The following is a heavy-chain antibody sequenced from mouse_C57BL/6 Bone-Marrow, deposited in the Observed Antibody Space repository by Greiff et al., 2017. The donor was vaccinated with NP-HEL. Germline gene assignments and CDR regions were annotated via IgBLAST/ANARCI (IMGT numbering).Heavy chain of an antibody. CDR1: GYAFTNYL. CDR3: ARGFPSSYRFAY. Sequence: QVQLKESGAELVRPGTSVKVSCKASGYAFTNYLIEWVKQRPGQGLEWIGVINPGSGGTNYNEKFKGKATLTADKSSSTAYMQLSSLTSEDSAVYFCARGFPSSYRFAYWGQGTLVTVSA. D-gene: IGHD1-1*01. CDR2: INPGSGGT. V-gene: IGHV1-54*01. J-gene: IGHJ3*01.